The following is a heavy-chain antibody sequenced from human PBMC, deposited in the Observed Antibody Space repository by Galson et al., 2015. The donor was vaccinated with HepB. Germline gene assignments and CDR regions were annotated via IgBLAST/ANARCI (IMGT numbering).Heavy chain of an antibody. Sequence: SETLSLTCTVSDDLIRTYYWNWVRQTAGEGLEWIGRVYFRKSTKYNPSFRGRANMTLDTSKNHFSLDLRSVTVADSGIYFCAGEEPDQGDLNYYWYGMNVWGQGTTVTVSS. CDR3: AGEEPDQGDLNYYWYGMNV. CDR1: DDLIRTYY. D-gene: IGHD3-10*01. J-gene: IGHJ6*02. V-gene: IGHV4-4*07. CDR2: VYFRKST.